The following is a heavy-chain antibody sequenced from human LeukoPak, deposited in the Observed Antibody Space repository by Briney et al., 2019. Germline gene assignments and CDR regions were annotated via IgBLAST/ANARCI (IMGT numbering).Heavy chain of an antibody. CDR1: GGSISSGDCY. D-gene: IGHD3-3*01. Sequence: SETLSLTYTVSGGSISSGDCYWSWIRQPPGKGLEWIGYIYHSGNTYYNPSLKSRLTISVDTPRNQFSLKLRSVTAADTAVYYCARGGTRITIVGVVINDFDYWGQGTLVTVSS. J-gene: IGHJ4*02. CDR3: ARGGTRITIVGVVINDFDY. V-gene: IGHV4-30-4*08. CDR2: IYHSGNT.